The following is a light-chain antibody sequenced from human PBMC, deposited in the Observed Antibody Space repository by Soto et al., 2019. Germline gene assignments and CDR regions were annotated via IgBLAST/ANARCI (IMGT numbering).Light chain of an antibody. Sequence: TVLTQSPGTLSLSPRERATLSCRAIQSVSSSYLAWYQQKPGQAPRLLIYGASSRATGIPDRFSGSGSGTDFTLTISRLEPEDFAVYYCQQYGSSPWTFGQGTKVDIK. CDR1: QSVSSSY. V-gene: IGKV3-20*01. CDR3: QQYGSSPWT. J-gene: IGKJ1*01. CDR2: GAS.